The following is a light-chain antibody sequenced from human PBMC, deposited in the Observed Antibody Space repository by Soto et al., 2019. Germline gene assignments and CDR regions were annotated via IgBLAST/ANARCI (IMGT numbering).Light chain of an antibody. CDR2: AAS. J-gene: IGKJ2*01. CDR3: QKYDGVPYT. CDR1: QGISNY. Sequence: DIQMTQSPSSLSASVGDRVTITCRASQGISNYLAWYQQKPGKVPKLLIYAASTLHSGVPSRFSGSGSETNITLSISSLQPEDVAAYYCQKYDGVPYTFGQGTRLEI. V-gene: IGKV1-27*01.